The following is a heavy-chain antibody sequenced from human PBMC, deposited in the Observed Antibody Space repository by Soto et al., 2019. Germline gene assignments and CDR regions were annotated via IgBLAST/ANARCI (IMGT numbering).Heavy chain of an antibody. J-gene: IGHJ4*02. CDR1: GFTFSSYA. V-gene: IGHV3-30*04. D-gene: IGHD3-16*01. Sequence: QVQLVESGGGVVQPGKSLRLSCAASGFTFSSYAMHWVRQAPGKGLEWVAGISYDGSNRFYEDSVKGRFTISRDNSKNTLDLQMNSLRAEDTALYYCARVRNSVWGFDYWGQGTLVIVSS. CDR3: ARVRNSVWGFDY. CDR2: ISYDGSNR.